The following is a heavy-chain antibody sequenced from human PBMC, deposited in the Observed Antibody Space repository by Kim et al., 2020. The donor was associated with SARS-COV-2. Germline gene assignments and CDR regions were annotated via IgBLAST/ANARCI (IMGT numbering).Heavy chain of an antibody. J-gene: IGHJ4*02. CDR2: INAGNGNT. CDR1: GYTFTSYA. CDR3: ARDAGDSSGYYYVVIEDYFDY. D-gene: IGHD3-22*01. V-gene: IGHV1-3*01. Sequence: ASVKVSCKASGYTFTSYAMHWVRQAPGQRLEWMGWINAGNGNTKYSQKFQGRVTITRDTSASTAYMELSSLRSEDTAVYYCARDAGDSSGYYYVVIEDYFDYWGQGTLVTVSS.